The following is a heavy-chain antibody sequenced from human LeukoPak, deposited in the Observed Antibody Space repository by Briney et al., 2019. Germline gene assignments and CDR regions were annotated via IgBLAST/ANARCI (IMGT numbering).Heavy chain of an antibody. CDR3: ARGSSSGWPRDDAFDI. CDR2: ISSSSSYI. D-gene: IGHD6-19*01. J-gene: IGHJ3*02. CDR1: GFTFSSYS. Sequence: GGSLRLSCAASGFTFSSYSMNWVRQAPGKGLEWVSSISSSSSYIYYADSVKGRFTISRDNAKNSLYLQMNSLRAEDTAVYYCARGSSSGWPRDDAFDIWGQGTMVTVSS. V-gene: IGHV3-21*01.